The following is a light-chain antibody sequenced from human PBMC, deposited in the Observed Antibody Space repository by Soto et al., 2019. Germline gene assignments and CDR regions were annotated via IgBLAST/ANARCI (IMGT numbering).Light chain of an antibody. J-gene: IGKJ1*01. Sequence: EIVLTKSPGTLSLSPGEGATLSCRASQSVYSDYLAWYQQKPGQAPRLLIYSVSIRATGTPDRFSGSGSGTDFTLTINRLEPEDFAVYSCQQYGNSPWTFGQGTKVEI. V-gene: IGKV3-20*01. CDR1: QSVYSDY. CDR3: QQYGNSPWT. CDR2: SVS.